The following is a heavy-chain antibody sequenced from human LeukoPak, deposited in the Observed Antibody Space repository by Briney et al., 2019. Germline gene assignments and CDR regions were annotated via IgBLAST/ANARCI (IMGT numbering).Heavy chain of an antibody. V-gene: IGHV3-30-3*01. Sequence: GGSLRLSCAASGFTFSSYAMHWVRQAPGKGLEWVAVISYDGSNKYYADSVKGRFTISRDNSKNTLYLQMNSLRAEDTAVYYCARPRNYYDSSEDYFDYWGQGTLVTVSS. CDR3: ARPRNYYDSSEDYFDY. D-gene: IGHD3-22*01. CDR1: GFTFSSYA. J-gene: IGHJ4*02. CDR2: ISYDGSNK.